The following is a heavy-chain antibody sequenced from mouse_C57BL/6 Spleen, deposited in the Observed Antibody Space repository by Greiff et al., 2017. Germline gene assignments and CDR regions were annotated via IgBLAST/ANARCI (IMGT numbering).Heavy chain of an antibody. CDR3: ARVYGAFAY. CDR1: GYAFSSSW. J-gene: IGHJ3*01. D-gene: IGHD1-1*02. Sequence: VQLQQSGPELVKPGASVKISCKASGYAFSSSWMNWVKQRPGKGLEWIGRIYPGDGDTNYNGKFKGKATLTADKSSSTAYMQLSSLTSEDSAVYFCARVYGAFAYWGQGTLVTVSA. CDR2: IYPGDGDT. V-gene: IGHV1-82*01.